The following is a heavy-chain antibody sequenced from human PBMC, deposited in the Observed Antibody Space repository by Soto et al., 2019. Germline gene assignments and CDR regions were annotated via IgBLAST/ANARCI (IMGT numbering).Heavy chain of an antibody. CDR1: GFNVRANY. CDR3: HGYGY. Sequence: EVQLVESGGGLIQPGGSLRLSCAVSGFNVRANYMSWVRQAPGKGLEWVSVIHSGGTTYYADSVKGRFIISRDISKNTLYLQMNILRAEDTAVYYCHGYGYWGQGTLVTVSS. D-gene: IGHD5-12*01. CDR2: IHSGGTT. V-gene: IGHV3-53*01. J-gene: IGHJ4*02.